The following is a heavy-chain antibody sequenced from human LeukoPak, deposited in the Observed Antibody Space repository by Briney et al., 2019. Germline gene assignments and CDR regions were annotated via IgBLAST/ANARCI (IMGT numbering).Heavy chain of an antibody. CDR1: GGTFSSYA. Sequence: ASVKVSCKASGGTFSSYAISWVRQAPGQGLEWMGRIIPILGIVNYAQKLQGRVTITADKSTSTAYMELSSLRSEDTAVYYCAREKGIQLWPPGYWGQGTLVTVSS. CDR3: AREKGIQLWPPGY. D-gene: IGHD5-18*01. CDR2: IIPILGIV. J-gene: IGHJ4*02. V-gene: IGHV1-69*04.